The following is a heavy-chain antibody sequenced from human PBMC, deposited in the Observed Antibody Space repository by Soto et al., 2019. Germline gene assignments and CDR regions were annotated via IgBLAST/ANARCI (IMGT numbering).Heavy chain of an antibody. Sequence: QVQLQQWGAGPLRPLETLSLTCGVSGGSFSGYYWAWIRQSPGKGLEWIGEINDRGSINYKPSLKSRVSISVATSKNHYSLNLRSVTAADTAVYYCARESHDILTGPPWVWYFDLWGRGTLVTVSS. D-gene: IGHD3-9*01. CDR2: INDRGSI. V-gene: IGHV4-34*01. CDR3: ARESHDILTGPPWVWYFDL. CDR1: GGSFSGYY. J-gene: IGHJ2*01.